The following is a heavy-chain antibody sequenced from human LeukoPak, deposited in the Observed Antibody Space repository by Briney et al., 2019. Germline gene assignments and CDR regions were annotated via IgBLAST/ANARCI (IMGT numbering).Heavy chain of an antibody. CDR2: ISGSGGST. V-gene: IGHV3-23*01. D-gene: IGHD3-22*01. CDR1: GLTFSSYA. CDR3: AKGSLTYYYDSSGYYYFDY. J-gene: IGHJ4*02. Sequence: PGGSLRLSCAASGLTFSSYAMSWVRQAPGKGLEWVSAISGSGGSTYYAVSVKGRFTISRDNSKNTLYLQMNSLRAEDTAVYYCAKGSLTYYYDSSGYYYFDYWGQGTLVTVSS.